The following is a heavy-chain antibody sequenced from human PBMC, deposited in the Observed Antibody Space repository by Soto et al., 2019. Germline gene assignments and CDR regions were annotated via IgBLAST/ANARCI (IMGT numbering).Heavy chain of an antibody. CDR2: INYSGNT. CDR1: GGSLSSSPYY. J-gene: IGHJ5*02. D-gene: IGHD1-26*01. V-gene: IGHV4-39*01. Sequence: SETLSLTCTVSGGSLSSSPYYWGWIRRPPGKGLEFIGSINYSGNTYYNPSLKSRVTLSVDTSKNQFSLKVTSVTATDTGLYYCSRSYQEGFDPWGQGTLVTVAS. CDR3: SRSYQEGFDP.